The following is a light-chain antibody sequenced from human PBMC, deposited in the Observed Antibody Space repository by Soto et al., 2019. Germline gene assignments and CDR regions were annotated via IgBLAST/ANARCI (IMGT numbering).Light chain of an antibody. V-gene: IGKV3-20*01. CDR1: QSVSSNY. Sequence: EIVLTQSPGTLSLSPGERATLSCRASQSVSSNYLACYQQTPRQAPRLLISSASSRATGIPDRFSGSGSGTDFTLTISRLEPEDFAVYYCQQYGTSPITFGQGTRLEIK. CDR2: SAS. CDR3: QQYGTSPIT. J-gene: IGKJ5*01.